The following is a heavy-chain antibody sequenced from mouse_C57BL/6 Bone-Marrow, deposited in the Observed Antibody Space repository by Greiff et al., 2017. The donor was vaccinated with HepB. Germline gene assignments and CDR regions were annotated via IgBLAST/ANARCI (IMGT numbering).Heavy chain of an antibody. CDR3: TRVKITTVVANYAMDY. V-gene: IGHV5-9-1*02. CDR2: ISSGGDYI. Sequence: EVKVVESGEGLVKPGGSLKLSCAASGFTFSSYAMSWVRQTPEKRLEWVAYISSGGDYIYYADTVKGRFTISRDNARNTLYLQMSSLKSENTAIYYCTRVKITTVVANYAMDYWGQGTSVTVSS. CDR1: GFTFSSYA. J-gene: IGHJ4*01. D-gene: IGHD1-1*01.